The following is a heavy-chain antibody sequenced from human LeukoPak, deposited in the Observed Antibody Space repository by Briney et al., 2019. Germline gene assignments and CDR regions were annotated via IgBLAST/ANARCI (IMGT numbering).Heavy chain of an antibody. CDR2: IYHSGGT. D-gene: IGHD5-24*01. J-gene: IGHJ4*02. V-gene: IGHV4-38-2*02. Sequence: SETLSLTCTVSGYSINSGYTWGWIRQPPGKGLEWIGNIYHSGGTYYNPSLTSRVTISVDTSKNQFSLKLSSVTAADTAVYYCARDSPNSVEMATMSFDYWGQGTLVTVSS. CDR1: GYSINSGYT. CDR3: ARDSPNSVEMATMSFDY.